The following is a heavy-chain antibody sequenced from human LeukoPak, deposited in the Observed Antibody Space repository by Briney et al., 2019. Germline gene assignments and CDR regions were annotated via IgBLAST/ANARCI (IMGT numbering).Heavy chain of an antibody. V-gene: IGHV3-30-3*01. CDR3: ARDSSSGWYEALSYFDY. Sequence: QPGRSLRLSCAASGFTFSSYAMRWVRQAPGKGLEWVAVISYDGSNKYYADSVKGRFTISRDNSKNTLYLQMNSLRAEDTAVYYCARDSSSGWYEALSYFDYWGQGTLVTVSS. CDR1: GFTFSSYA. J-gene: IGHJ4*02. D-gene: IGHD6-19*01. CDR2: ISYDGSNK.